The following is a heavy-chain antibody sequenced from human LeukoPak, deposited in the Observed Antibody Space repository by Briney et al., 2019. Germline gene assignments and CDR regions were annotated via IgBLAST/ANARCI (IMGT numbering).Heavy chain of an antibody. J-gene: IGHJ6*02. CDR3: GADRGDTAEGGDYYYGMDV. Sequence: ASVKVSCKASGFTFTSSAMQWVRQARGQRLEWIGWIVVGSGNTNYAQKFQERVTITRDMSTSTTYMELSSLRSEDTAVYYCGADRGDTAEGGDYYYGMDVWGQGTTVTVSS. V-gene: IGHV1-58*02. D-gene: IGHD5-18*01. CDR2: IVVGSGNT. CDR1: GFTFTSSA.